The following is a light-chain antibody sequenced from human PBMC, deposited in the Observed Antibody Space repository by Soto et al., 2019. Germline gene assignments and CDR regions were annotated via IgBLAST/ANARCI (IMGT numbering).Light chain of an antibody. Sequence: QSALTQPASLSGSPGQSITISCTGTSSDIGAYDYVSWFQQHPGKAPKLMISEVNNRPSGVSNRFSGSKSGNTASLTISGLQAEDEADYYCSSYTSSSPYVVFGGGTKLTVL. CDR1: SSDIGAYDY. V-gene: IGLV2-14*01. CDR3: SSYTSSSPYVV. CDR2: EVN. J-gene: IGLJ2*01.